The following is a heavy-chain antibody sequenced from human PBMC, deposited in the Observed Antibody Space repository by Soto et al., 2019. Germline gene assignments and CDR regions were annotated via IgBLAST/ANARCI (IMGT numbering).Heavy chain of an antibody. Sequence: SETLSLTCAVSGDSINSSHWWSWVRQPPGKGLEWIGQISHSGSTNYNPSLTSRVTISVDTSKNQVSLKLRSVSAADTAVYYCAREPPYGSGSSGMDVWGHGTTVTVSS. J-gene: IGHJ6*02. V-gene: IGHV4-4*02. CDR3: AREPPYGSGSSGMDV. D-gene: IGHD3-10*01. CDR2: ISHSGST. CDR1: GDSINSSHW.